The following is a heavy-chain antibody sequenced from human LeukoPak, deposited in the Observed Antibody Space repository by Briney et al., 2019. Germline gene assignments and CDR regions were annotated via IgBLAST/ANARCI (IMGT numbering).Heavy chain of an antibody. CDR3: ARGSSSWDDAFDI. V-gene: IGHV1-18*01. CDR2: ISAYNGNT. CDR1: GYTFTSYG. J-gene: IGHJ3*02. D-gene: IGHD6-13*01. Sequence: ASVEVSCKASGYTFTSYGISWVRQALGEGLEWMGWISAYNGNTNYAQKLQGRVTMTTDTSTSTAYMELRSLRSDDTAVYYCARGSSSWDDAFDIWGQGTMVTVSS.